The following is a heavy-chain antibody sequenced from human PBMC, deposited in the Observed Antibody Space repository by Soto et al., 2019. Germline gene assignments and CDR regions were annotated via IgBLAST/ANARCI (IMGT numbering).Heavy chain of an antibody. J-gene: IGHJ6*02. Sequence: SVKVSCKASGATFSSYAISWLRQAPGQGLELMGGIIPIFGTANYAQKFQGRVTITADESTSTAYMELSSLRSEDTAVYYCARHYYDFWSGYHSSYYGMDVWGQGTTVTGSS. CDR1: GATFSSYA. V-gene: IGHV1-69*13. CDR3: ARHYYDFWSGYHSSYYGMDV. D-gene: IGHD3-3*01. CDR2: IIPIFGTA.